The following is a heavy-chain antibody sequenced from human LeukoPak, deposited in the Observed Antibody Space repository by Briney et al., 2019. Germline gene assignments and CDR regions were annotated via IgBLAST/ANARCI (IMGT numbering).Heavy chain of an antibody. D-gene: IGHD6-19*01. CDR2: IIPIFGTA. J-gene: IGHJ4*02. V-gene: IGHV1-69*05. CDR3: ARGDSRGWSDFDY. Sequence: ASVKVSCKASGGTFSSYAISWVRQAPGQGLEWMGGIIPIFGTANYAQKFQGRVTITTDESTSTAYMELSSLRSEDTAVYYCARGDSRGWSDFDYWGQGTLVTVSS. CDR1: GGTFSSYA.